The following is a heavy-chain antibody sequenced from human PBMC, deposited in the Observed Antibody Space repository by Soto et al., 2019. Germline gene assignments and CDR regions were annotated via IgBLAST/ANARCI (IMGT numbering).Heavy chain of an antibody. V-gene: IGHV3-7*05. CDR2: IKQDGSEK. D-gene: IGHD5-18*01. CDR3: ARDKRGYSYGPYYYYYGMDV. Sequence: GGSLRLSCAASGFTFSSYWMSWVRQAPGKGLEWVANIKQDGSEKYYVDSVKGRFTISRDNAKNSLYLQMNSLRAEDTAVYYCARDKRGYSYGPYYYYYGMDVWGQGTTVTVSS. CDR1: GFTFSSYW. J-gene: IGHJ6*02.